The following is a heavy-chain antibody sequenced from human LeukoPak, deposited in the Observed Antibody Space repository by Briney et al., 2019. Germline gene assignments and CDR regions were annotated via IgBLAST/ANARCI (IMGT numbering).Heavy chain of an antibody. J-gene: IGHJ4*02. Sequence: SETVSLTCTVSGGSVTNSYWSWIRQPPGKGLEWIGYIFYVGSTNHNPSLKSRVTISVDTSKNQFSLKLSSVTAADTAVYYCARDLISGYDSPQFDYWGQGTLVTVSS. CDR3: ARDLISGYDSPQFDY. V-gene: IGHV4-59*02. D-gene: IGHD5-12*01. CDR1: GGSVTNSY. CDR2: IFYVGST.